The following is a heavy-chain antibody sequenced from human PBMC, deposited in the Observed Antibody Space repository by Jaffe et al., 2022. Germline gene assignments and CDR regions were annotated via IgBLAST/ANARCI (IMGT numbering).Heavy chain of an antibody. CDR3: ARVYYYDRSLDY. CDR1: GYSISSGYY. D-gene: IGHD3-22*01. Sequence: QVQLQESGPGLVKPSETLSLTCAVSGYSISSGYYWGWIRQPPGKGLEWIGSIYHSGSTYYNPSLKSRVTISVDTSKNQFSLKLSSVTAADTAVYYCARVYYYDRSLDYWGQGTLVTVSS. V-gene: IGHV4-38-2*01. J-gene: IGHJ4*02. CDR2: IYHSGST.